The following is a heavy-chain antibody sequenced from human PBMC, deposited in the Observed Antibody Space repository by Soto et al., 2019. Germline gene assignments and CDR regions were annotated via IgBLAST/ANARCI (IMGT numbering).Heavy chain of an antibody. CDR2: IIPIFGTA. CDR3: ASAPQDNHRKFYYSYSGIDV. D-gene: IGHD1-1*01. V-gene: IGHV1-69*01. CDR1: GGTFSSYD. J-gene: IGHJ6*02. Sequence: QVQLVQSGAEVKKPGSSVKVSCKASGGTFSSYDISWVRQAPGQGLEWMGVIIPIFGTANYAQKFQGRVTITAVESTSAAYMELSSLRSEETAVYYCASAPQDNHRKFYYSYSGIDVWGQGTTVTASS.